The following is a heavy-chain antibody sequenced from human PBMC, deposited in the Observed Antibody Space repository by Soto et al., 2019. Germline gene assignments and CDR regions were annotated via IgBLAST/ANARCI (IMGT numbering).Heavy chain of an antibody. Sequence: GGSLRLSCAASGFTFSSYGMHWVRQAPGKGLEWVAVIWYDGSNKYYADSVKGRFTISRDNSKNTLYLQMNSLRAEDTAVYYCARDPLYSSGWYWFDPWGQGTLVTVAS. CDR1: GFTFSSYG. CDR3: ARDPLYSSGWYWFDP. J-gene: IGHJ5*02. CDR2: IWYDGSNK. V-gene: IGHV3-33*01. D-gene: IGHD6-19*01.